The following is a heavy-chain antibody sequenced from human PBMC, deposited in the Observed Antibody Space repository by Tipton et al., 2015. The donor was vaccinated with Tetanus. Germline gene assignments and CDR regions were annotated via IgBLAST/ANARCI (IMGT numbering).Heavy chain of an antibody. V-gene: IGHV4-39*01. CDR1: RGSINSGTFY. D-gene: IGHD2-21*02. Sequence: TLSLTCTVSRGSINSGTFYWDWIRQPPGQGLEWIGNIYYNGNTLENPSHKGRVTLSLDKSKNQFSLNLTSMTAADTAVYYCARTAHNWFDPWGQGILVTVSS. J-gene: IGHJ5*02. CDR3: ARTAHNWFDP. CDR2: IYYNGNT.